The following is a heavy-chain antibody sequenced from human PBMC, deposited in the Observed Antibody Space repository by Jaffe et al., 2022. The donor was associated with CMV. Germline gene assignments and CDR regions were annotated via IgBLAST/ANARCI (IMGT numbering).Heavy chain of an antibody. D-gene: IGHD5-18*01. Sequence: QVQLQESGPGLVKPSGTLSLTCAVSGGSISSSNWWSWVRQPPGKGLEWIGEIYHSGSTNYNPSLKSRVTISVDKSKNQFSLKLSSVTAADTAVYYCARRDSYGYELSPTGYMDVWGKGTTVTVSS. CDR2: IYHSGST. CDR1: GGSISSSNW. J-gene: IGHJ6*03. CDR3: ARRDSYGYELSPTGYMDV. V-gene: IGHV4-4*02.